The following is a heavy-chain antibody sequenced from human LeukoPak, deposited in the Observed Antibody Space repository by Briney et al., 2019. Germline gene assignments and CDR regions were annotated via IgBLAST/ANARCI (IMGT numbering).Heavy chain of an antibody. V-gene: IGHV4-4*07. CDR1: GGSISSYY. CDR3: ARDQDILTGYYWFDP. Sequence: SETLSLTCTVSGGSISSYYWSWIRQPAGKVLEWIGRIFISGGTNYNPSLRSRVTMSLDTSKNQFSLKLSSVTAADTAVYYCARDQDILTGYYWFDPWGQGTLVTVSS. D-gene: IGHD3-9*01. J-gene: IGHJ5*02. CDR2: IFISGGT.